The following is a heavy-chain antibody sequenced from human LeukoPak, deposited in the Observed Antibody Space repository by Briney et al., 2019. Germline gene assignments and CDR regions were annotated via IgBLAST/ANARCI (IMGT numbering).Heavy chain of an antibody. CDR1: GFTFSSYW. CDR3: ASDRDYYDSSGYLFDY. J-gene: IGHJ4*02. V-gene: IGHV3-7*01. D-gene: IGHD3-22*01. Sequence: GGSLRLSCAASGFTFSSYWMSWVRQAPGKGLEWVANIKQDGSEKYYVDSVKGRFTISRDNAKNSLYLQMNSLRAEDTAVYYCASDRDYYDSSGYLFDYWGQGTLVTLSS. CDR2: IKQDGSEK.